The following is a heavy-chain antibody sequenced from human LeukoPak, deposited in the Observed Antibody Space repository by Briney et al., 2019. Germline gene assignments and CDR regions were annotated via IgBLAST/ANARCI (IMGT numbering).Heavy chain of an antibody. CDR1: GGSISSSSYY. Sequence: PSETLSLTCTVSGGSISSSSYYWGWIRQPPGKGLEWIGSIYYSGSTYYNPSLKSRVTISVDTSKNQFSLKLSSVTAADTAVYYCARDKRSFDIWGQGTIVTVSS. CDR2: IYYSGST. CDR3: ARDKRSFDI. V-gene: IGHV4-39*07. J-gene: IGHJ3*02.